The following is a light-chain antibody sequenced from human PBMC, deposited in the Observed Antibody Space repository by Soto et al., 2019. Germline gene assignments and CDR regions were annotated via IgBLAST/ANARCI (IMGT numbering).Light chain of an antibody. Sequence: QSALTQPPSASGSPGQSVTISCTGTSSDVGGYNYVSWYQQHPGKAPKLMIYEVSKRPSGVPDRFSGSKSGNTASLTVSGLQPEDEADYDCSSYAGSNNWNFGTGTKVTVL. CDR1: SSDVGGYNY. V-gene: IGLV2-8*01. J-gene: IGLJ1*01. CDR2: EVS. CDR3: SSYAGSNNWN.